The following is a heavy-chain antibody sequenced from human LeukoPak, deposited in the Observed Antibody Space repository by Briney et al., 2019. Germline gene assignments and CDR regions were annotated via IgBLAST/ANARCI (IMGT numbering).Heavy chain of an antibody. Sequence: GGSLRLSCTASGFTFSNAWMSWVRQAPVKVLEWVGRIKSKSDGGTTDYAGPVKGRFTISRDDSKNTLYLQMNGLKTEDTAVYYCATPNYYDGIVTHCFDYWGQGTLVTVSS. D-gene: IGHD3-22*01. V-gene: IGHV3-15*01. CDR1: GFTFSNAW. CDR3: ATPNYYDGIVTHCFDY. CDR2: IKSKSDGGTT. J-gene: IGHJ4*02.